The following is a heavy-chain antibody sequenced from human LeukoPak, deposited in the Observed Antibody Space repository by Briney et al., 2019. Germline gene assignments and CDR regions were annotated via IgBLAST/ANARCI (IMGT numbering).Heavy chain of an antibody. V-gene: IGHV3-21*01. D-gene: IGHD3-22*01. CDR1: GFTFSRYN. J-gene: IGHJ3*02. CDR3: ARDKDYYDSTGYYYLDAFDI. CDR2: LSKNSYYI. Sequence: GSLRLSCAASGFTFSRYNMKWGRPAPGEGLGWVSSLSKNSYYIYYADSVEGRFTISRDNAKNLLHLQMNSLRAEDSAVYYCARDKDYYDSTGYYYLDAFDIWGQGTMVTVSS.